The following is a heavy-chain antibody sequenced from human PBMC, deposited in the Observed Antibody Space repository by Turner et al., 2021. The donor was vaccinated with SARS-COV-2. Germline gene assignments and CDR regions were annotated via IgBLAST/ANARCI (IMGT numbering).Heavy chain of an antibody. Sequence: EVQLVESGGGLVQPGGSLRLSCAASGFTVSSNYMSWVRQAPGKGLDWVSVIYCGGSTYYADSVKGRFTISRHNSKNTLYLQMNSLRAEDTAVYYCARETWGRDPDYWGQVTLVTVSS. D-gene: IGHD3-16*01. CDR2: IYCGGST. CDR1: GFTVSSNY. V-gene: IGHV3-53*04. CDR3: ARETWGRDPDY. J-gene: IGHJ4*02.